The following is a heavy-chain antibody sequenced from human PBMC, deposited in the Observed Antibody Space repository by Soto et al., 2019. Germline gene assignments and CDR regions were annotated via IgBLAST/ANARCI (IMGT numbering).Heavy chain of an antibody. CDR2: IYPGDSDT. D-gene: IGHD1-26*01. J-gene: IGHJ3*01. CDR1: GYSFTSYW. CDR3: ARHRRAIVATTDTLAI. Sequence: GESLKISCKGSGYSFTSYWIGWVRQMPGKGLEWMGIIYPGDSDTRYSPSFQGRVTFSADKSTRTAYLQWTGLKASDSATYYCARHRRAIVATTDTLAIWGQGTKVTVSS. V-gene: IGHV5-51*01.